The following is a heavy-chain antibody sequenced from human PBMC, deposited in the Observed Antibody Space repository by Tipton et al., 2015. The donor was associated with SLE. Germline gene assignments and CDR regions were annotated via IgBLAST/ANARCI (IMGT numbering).Heavy chain of an antibody. CDR2: ISASNGDT. J-gene: IGHJ6*02. Sequence: QLVQSGVEVKKPGASVKVSCKASGYTFTSYSITWVRQAPGQGLEWMGWISASNGDTNYAQKFQGRVTMTTDTSTNTAYMELRSLRSDDSAVYYCARWEPRFCSGPSWCYGMDVWGQGTTVTVSS. CDR1: GYTFTSYS. CDR3: ARWEPRFCSGPSWCYGMDV. D-gene: IGHD2-15*01. V-gene: IGHV1-18*01.